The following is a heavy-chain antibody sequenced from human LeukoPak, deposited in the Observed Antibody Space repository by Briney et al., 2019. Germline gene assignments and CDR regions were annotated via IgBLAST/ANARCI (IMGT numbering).Heavy chain of an antibody. CDR2: ISGSGGST. CDR1: GFTFDDYG. V-gene: IGHV3-23*01. D-gene: IGHD3-22*01. Sequence: PGGSLRLSCAASGFTFDDYGLSWVRQAPGKGLEWVSAISGSGGSTYYADSVKGRFTISRDNSKNTLYLQMNSLRAEDTAVYYCAKDIRMAYYDSSGYQSDAFDIWGQGTMVTVSS. CDR3: AKDIRMAYYDSSGYQSDAFDI. J-gene: IGHJ3*02.